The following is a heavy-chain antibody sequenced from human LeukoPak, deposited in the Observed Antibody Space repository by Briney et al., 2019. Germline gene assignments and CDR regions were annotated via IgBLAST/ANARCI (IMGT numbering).Heavy chain of an antibody. CDR1: GYTFTGYY. Sequence: GASVKVSCKASGYTFTGYYMHWVRQAPGQGLEWMGWINPNSGGTNYAQKFQGRVTMTRDTSNSTAYMELSRLRSDDTAVYYCARAFSSRNWFDPWGQGTLVTVSS. CDR2: INPNSGGT. CDR3: ARAFSSRNWFDP. V-gene: IGHV1-2*02. J-gene: IGHJ5*02.